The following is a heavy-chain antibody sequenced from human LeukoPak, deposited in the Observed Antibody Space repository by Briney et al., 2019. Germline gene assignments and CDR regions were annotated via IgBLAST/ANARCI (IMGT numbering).Heavy chain of an antibody. CDR1: GYIFTAYY. D-gene: IGHD3-10*01. J-gene: IGHJ2*01. CDR3: ARVLLGRGANWYFDL. CDR2: INPNSGGT. V-gene: IGHV1-2*02. Sequence: ASVKVSCKASGYIFTAYYVHWVRQAPGQGLEWMGWINPNSGGTNYAQNFQGRVTMTTDTSVNTAYMELSSLQPDDAAVYWCARVLLGRGANWYFDLWGPGTLLGVSS.